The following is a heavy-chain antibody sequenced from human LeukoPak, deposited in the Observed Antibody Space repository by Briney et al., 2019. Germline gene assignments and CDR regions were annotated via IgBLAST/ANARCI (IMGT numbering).Heavy chain of an antibody. V-gene: IGHV1-18*01. CDR1: GYTFTSYG. J-gene: IGHJ5*02. CDR2: ISAYNGNT. Sequence: ASVKVSCKASGYTFTSYGISWVRQAPGQGLEWMGWISAYNGNTNYAQKLQGRVTMTTDTSTSTAYTELSSLRSEDTAVYYCARDTGITGATWFDPWGQGTLVTVSS. CDR3: ARDTGITGATWFDP. D-gene: IGHD1-7*01.